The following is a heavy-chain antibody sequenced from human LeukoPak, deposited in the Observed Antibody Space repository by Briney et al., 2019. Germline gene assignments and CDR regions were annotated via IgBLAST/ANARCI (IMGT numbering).Heavy chain of an antibody. CDR1: GFTFSSYA. V-gene: IGHV3-23*01. Sequence: PGGSLRLSCAASGFTFSSYAMNWVRQAPGKGLEWVSAISGSGGSTYYADSVKGRFTISRDNSKNTLYLQMNSTGAEDTAVYYCAKDREYSSSSFFDYWGQGTLVTVSS. CDR3: AKDREYSSSSFFDY. CDR2: ISGSGGST. D-gene: IGHD6-6*01. J-gene: IGHJ4*02.